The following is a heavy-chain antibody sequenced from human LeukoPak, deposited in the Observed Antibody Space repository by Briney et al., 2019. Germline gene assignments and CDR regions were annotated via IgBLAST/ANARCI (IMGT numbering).Heavy chain of an antibody. J-gene: IGHJ4*02. D-gene: IGHD1-1*01. CDR1: GFTFSSYS. CDR2: IGTTSSYI. V-gene: IGHV3-21*01. Sequence: GGSLRLSCAASGFTFSSYSMNWVRQAPGKGLEWVSFIGTTSSYIYYADSVKGRFTISRDNAKNSVYLQMSSLRPEDTAVYYCARDSYGWHDRWDYWGQGTLVTVSS. CDR3: ARDSYGWHDRWDY.